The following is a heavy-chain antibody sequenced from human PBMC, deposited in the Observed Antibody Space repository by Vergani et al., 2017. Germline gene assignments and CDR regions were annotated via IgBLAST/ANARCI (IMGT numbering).Heavy chain of an antibody. CDR3: ARDSYWRSPGGLWDY. CDR2: ISYDGSNK. Sequence: QVQLVESGGGVVQPGRSLRLSCAASGFTFSSYAMHWVRQAPGKGLEWVAVISYDGSNKYYADSVKGRFTISRDNSKNTLYLQMNSLRAEDTAVYYCARDSYWRSPGGLWDYWGQGTLVTVSS. CDR1: GFTFSSYA. J-gene: IGHJ4*02. D-gene: IGHD2-8*02. V-gene: IGHV3-30-3*01.